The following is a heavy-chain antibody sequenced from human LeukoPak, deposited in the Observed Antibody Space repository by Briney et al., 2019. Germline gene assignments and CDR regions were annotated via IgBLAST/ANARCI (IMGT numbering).Heavy chain of an antibody. D-gene: IGHD3-16*01. Sequence: PSETLSLTCTVSGASISSSYWTWIRQPPGKGLESIGYFHYTGSTNYNPSLKSRVTISVDTSKKQFSLKLSSVTAADTAVYYCARLGQPNAFDIWGQGTMVTVSS. J-gene: IGHJ3*02. CDR3: ARLGQPNAFDI. CDR2: FHYTGST. CDR1: GASISSSY. V-gene: IGHV4-59*08.